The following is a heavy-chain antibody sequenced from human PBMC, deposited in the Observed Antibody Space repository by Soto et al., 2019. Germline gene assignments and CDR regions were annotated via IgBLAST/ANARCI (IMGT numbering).Heavy chain of an antibody. Sequence: PSETLSLTCTVSGGSISSNTWWNWVRQPPGKGLEWIGEIYHSGTTNYHPSLQSRVTLSIDKSKSQFSLELNSVTAADTAVYYCAKDEEWLIFDYWGQGTLVTVSS. CDR2: IYHSGTT. J-gene: IGHJ4*02. V-gene: IGHV4-4*02. CDR1: GGSISSNTW. CDR3: AKDEEWLIFDY. D-gene: IGHD5-12*01.